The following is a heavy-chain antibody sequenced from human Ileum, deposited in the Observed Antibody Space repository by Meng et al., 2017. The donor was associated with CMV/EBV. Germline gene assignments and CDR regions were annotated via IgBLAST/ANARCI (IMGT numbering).Heavy chain of an antibody. CDR1: GFTFSSYW. J-gene: IGHJ4*02. Sequence: GESLKISCAASGFTFSSYWMSWVRQAPGKGLEWVANIKQDGSEKYYVDSVKGRFTISRDNAKNSLYLQMNSLRAEDTAVYYCARLHSSTTADYFDYWGQGILVTVSS. CDR3: ARLHSSTTADYFDY. V-gene: IGHV3-7*01. CDR2: IKQDGSEK. D-gene: IGHD2-2*01.